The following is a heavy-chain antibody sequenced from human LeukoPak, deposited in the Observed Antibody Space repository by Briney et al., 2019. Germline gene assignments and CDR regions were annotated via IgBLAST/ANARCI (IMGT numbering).Heavy chain of an antibody. CDR3: ARHGYYYFDS. CDR1: GNYW. V-gene: IGHV3-74*01. D-gene: IGHD6-13*01. CDR2: INSDGSWT. Sequence: SGGSLRLSCAASGNYWMHWVRQVPGKGLVWVSHINSDGSWTSYADSVKGRFTISRDNAENSLYLQMNSLRAEDTAVYYCARHGYYYFDSWGQGTLVTVSS. J-gene: IGHJ4*02.